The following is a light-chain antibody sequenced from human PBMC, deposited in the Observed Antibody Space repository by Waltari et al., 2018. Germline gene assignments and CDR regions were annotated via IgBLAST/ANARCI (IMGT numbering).Light chain of an antibody. Sequence: SSELTQDPAVSVAMGQTVRITCQGDSLRRYYASWYQQRPGQAPILVMYDKNNRPSGVPDRFSGSSSDNTASLTITGAQAEDEASDYCHSRDASGVGGSFGGGTKLTVL. V-gene: IGLV3-19*01. J-gene: IGLJ2*01. CDR1: SLRRYY. CDR3: HSRDASGVGGS. CDR2: DKN.